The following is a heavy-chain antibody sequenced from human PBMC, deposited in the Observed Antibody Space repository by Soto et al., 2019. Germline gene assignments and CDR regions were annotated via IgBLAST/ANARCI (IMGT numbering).Heavy chain of an antibody. D-gene: IGHD3-10*01. CDR2: IWYDGSNK. J-gene: IGHJ2*01. CDR1: GLMSRTDG. CDR3: ARKAPRAPFD. Sequence: PRGDRRVPWAGSGLMSRTDGKHGGRLVPGKGLEWVAVIWYDGSNKYYADSVKGRFTISRDNSKNTLYLQMNSLRAEDTAVYYCARKAPRAPFD. V-gene: IGHV3-33*01.